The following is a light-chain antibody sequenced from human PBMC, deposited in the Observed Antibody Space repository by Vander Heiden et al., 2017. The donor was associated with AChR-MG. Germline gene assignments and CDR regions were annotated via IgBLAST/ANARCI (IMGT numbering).Light chain of an antibody. J-gene: IGKJ1*01. Sequence: AIRMTQSPSLLSASTGETVTTTCRASQDIRRYLAWYQQKPGKAPNLLMYGASTLQSGVPSRFSGGGSGTNFTLTISGLQAEDFATYFCQQYYDYPQTFGQRTKLEIK. CDR2: GAS. V-gene: IGKV1-8*01. CDR3: QQYYDYPQT. CDR1: QDIRRY.